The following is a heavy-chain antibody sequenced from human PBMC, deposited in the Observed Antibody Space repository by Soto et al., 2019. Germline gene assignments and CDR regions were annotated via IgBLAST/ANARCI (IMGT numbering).Heavy chain of an antibody. Sequence: ASVEVSCKASGYTFTIYGISWVRQAPGQGLEWMGWISAYNGNTNYAQKFQGRVTMTTDTSASTAYMELSSLRSEDTAVYYRARGDSSSWYSPDYWGQGTLVTVSS. CDR3: ARGDSSSWYSPDY. V-gene: IGHV1-18*01. D-gene: IGHD6-13*01. J-gene: IGHJ4*02. CDR2: ISAYNGNT. CDR1: GYTFTIYG.